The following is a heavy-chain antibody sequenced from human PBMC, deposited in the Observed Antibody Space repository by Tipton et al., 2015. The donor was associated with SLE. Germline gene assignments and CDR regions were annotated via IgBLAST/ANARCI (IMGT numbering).Heavy chain of an antibody. CDR1: GGSIIKNYW. D-gene: IGHD6-19*01. J-gene: IGHJ4*02. CDR3: ASSTGWLAFFDY. CDR2: IYYSGST. V-gene: IGHV4-4*02. Sequence: TLSLTCDVSGGSIIKNYWWTWVRQPPGKGLEWIGYIYYSGSTNYNPSLKSRVTISVDTSKNQFSLKLSSVTAADTAVYYCASSTGWLAFFDYWGQGTLVTVSS.